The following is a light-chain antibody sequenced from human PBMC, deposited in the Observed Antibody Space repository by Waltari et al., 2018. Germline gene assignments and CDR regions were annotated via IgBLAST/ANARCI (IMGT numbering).Light chain of an antibody. CDR1: PTVGDY. CDR3: QPYVRLPVT. CDR2: DAY. Sequence: SCRASPTVGDYLLCYQLSHSQAPRILIQDAYIRAASIPDRFSGSGPATDLSLTISRLDPEDFAMYYCQPYVRLPVTFGQGTKVEL. J-gene: IGKJ1*01. V-gene: IGKV3D-11*02.